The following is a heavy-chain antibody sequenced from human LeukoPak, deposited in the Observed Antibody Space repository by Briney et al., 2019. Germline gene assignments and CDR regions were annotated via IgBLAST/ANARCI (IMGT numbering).Heavy chain of an antibody. D-gene: IGHD3-10*01. J-gene: IGHJ4*02. CDR3: ARGVGGVRGVINFDY. Sequence: TSETLSLTCAVYGGYFSGYYWSWIRQPPGKGLEWIGEINHSGSTNYNPSLKSRVTISVDTSKNQFSLKLSSVTAADTAVYYCARGVGGVRGVINFDYWGQGTLVTVSS. CDR2: INHSGST. V-gene: IGHV4-34*01. CDR1: GGYFSGYY.